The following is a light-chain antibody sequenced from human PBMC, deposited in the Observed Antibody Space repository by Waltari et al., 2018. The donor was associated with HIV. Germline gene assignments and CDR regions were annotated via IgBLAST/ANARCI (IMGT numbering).Light chain of an antibody. Sequence: QTVVTQEPSFSVSPGGTVTPACGLSSCSVFARNYASWYQQIPGQAPLTLIHSTNTRSSGVPDRFSASILGNKAALTITGAQADDESDYYCVLNLGRGIVVFGGGTKLSVL. CDR3: VLNLGRGIVV. CDR2: STN. CDR1: SCSVFARNY. J-gene: IGLJ2*01. V-gene: IGLV8-61*01.